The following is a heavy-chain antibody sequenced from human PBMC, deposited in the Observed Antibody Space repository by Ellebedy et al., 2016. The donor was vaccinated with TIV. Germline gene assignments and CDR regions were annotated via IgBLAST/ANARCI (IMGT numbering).Heavy chain of an antibody. D-gene: IGHD1-26*01. CDR2: INHSGST. Sequence: SETLSLTXAVYGGSFSGYYWSWIRQPPGKGLEWIGEINHSGSTNYNPSLKSRVTISVDTSKNQFSLKLSSVTAADTAVYYCARSLGATLDYWGQGTLVTVSS. CDR1: GGSFSGYY. J-gene: IGHJ4*02. CDR3: ARSLGATLDY. V-gene: IGHV4-34*01.